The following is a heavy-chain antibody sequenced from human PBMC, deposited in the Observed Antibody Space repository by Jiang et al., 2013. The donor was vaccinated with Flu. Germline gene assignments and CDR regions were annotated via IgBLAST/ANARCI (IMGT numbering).Heavy chain of an antibody. V-gene: IGHV1-2*06. Sequence: VQLVESGAEVKKPGASVKVSCKASGYTFTGYYMHWVRQAPGQGLEWMGRINPNSGGTNYAQKFQGRVTMTRDTSISTAYMELSRLRSDDTAVYYCARASVVGPTTYFDYWGQGTLFTVSS. CDR2: INPNSGGT. D-gene: IGHD1-26*01. J-gene: IGHJ4*02. CDR1: GYTFTGYY. CDR3: ARASVVGPTTYFDY.